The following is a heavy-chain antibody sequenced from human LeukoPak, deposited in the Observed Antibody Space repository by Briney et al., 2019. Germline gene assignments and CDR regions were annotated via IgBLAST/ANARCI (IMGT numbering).Heavy chain of an antibody. CDR1: GFTVSSNY. CDR2: IYSGGST. CDR3: TTHFTWGATGGFDY. Sequence: GGSLRLSCAASGFTVSSNYMSWVRQAPGKGLEWVSVIYSGGSTYYADSVKGRFTISRDDSKNTLYLQMNSLKTEDTAVYCCTTHFTWGATGGFDYWGQGTLVTVSS. V-gene: IGHV3-66*01. D-gene: IGHD1-26*01. J-gene: IGHJ4*02.